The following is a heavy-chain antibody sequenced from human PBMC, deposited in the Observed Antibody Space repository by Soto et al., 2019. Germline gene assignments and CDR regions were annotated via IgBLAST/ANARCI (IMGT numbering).Heavy chain of an antibody. CDR3: AKAAAGPPAFDI. J-gene: IGHJ3*02. CDR1: GFTFSSYG. V-gene: IGHV3-30*18. Sequence: QVQLVESGGGVVQPGRSLRLSCAASGFTFSSYGMHWVRQAPGKGLERVAVIAYDGSNKYYADSVKGRFTISRDNSKNTLYLQMNSLRAEDTAVYYCAKAAAGPPAFDIWGQGTMVTVSS. CDR2: IAYDGSNK.